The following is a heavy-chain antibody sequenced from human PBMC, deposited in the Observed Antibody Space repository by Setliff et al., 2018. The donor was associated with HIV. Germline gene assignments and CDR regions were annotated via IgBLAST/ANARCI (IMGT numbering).Heavy chain of an antibody. CDR2: IYYSGST. Sequence: PLETLSLTCTVSGDSTTSSSSYWGRIRQPPGKGLEWIGNIYYSGSTYYNPSLKSRVTISVDTSKNQFSLKLSSVTAADTAIYYCARTRGYTYGYIDYWGQGTLVTVSS. V-gene: IGHV4-39*01. D-gene: IGHD5-18*01. CDR3: ARTRGYTYGYIDY. CDR1: GDSTTSSSSY. J-gene: IGHJ4*02.